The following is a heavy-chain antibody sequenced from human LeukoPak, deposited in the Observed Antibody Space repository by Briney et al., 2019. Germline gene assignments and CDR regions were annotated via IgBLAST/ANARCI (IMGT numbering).Heavy chain of an antibody. CDR3: VKDGLRYFDWLSNWFDP. D-gene: IGHD3-9*01. CDR1: GFTFSSYA. CDR2: ISSNGDST. J-gene: IGHJ5*02. V-gene: IGHV3-64D*06. Sequence: GKSLRLSCSASGFTFSSYAMHWVRQAPGKGLEYVSAISSNGDSTYYADSVKGRFTISRDNSKNTLYLQMSSLRAEDTAVYYCVKDGLRYFDWLSNWFDPWGQGTLVTVSS.